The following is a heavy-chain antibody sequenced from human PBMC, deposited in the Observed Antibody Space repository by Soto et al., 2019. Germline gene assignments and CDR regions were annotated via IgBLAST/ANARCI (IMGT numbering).Heavy chain of an antibody. CDR3: ERLTRSYTYFLDY. D-gene: IGHD3-16*01. CDR1: GGSISSGGFY. J-gene: IGHJ4*02. Sequence: SETLSLTCTVSGGSISSGGFYWSWVRQHPGKGLEWIGYIYDTGNTYYIPSLKSRLFISANTSENQFSLKLSSVTAADTAVYYCERLTRSYTYFLDYWGQGTLVTV. V-gene: IGHV4-31*03. CDR2: IYDTGNT.